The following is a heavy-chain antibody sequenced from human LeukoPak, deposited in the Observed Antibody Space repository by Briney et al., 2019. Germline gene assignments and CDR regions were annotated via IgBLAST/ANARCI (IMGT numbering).Heavy chain of an antibody. J-gene: IGHJ4*02. CDR1: GFTFSSYS. D-gene: IGHD2-2*01. V-gene: IGHV3-21*01. Sequence: PGGSLRLSCAASGFTFSSYSMNWVRQAPGNGLEWVSSISSSSSYIYYADSVKGRFTISRDKAKNSLYLQMNSLRAEDTAVYYCARVGYCSSTSCHDFDYWGQGTLVTVSS. CDR2: ISSSSSYI. CDR3: ARVGYCSSTSCHDFDY.